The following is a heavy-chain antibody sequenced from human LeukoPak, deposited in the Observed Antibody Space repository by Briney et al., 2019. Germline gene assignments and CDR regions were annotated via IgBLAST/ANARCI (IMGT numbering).Heavy chain of an antibody. D-gene: IGHD1-26*01. CDR3: ARARGGGSYRGYYFDY. Sequence: SQTLSLTCTGSGGSISSGSYYWSWIRQPAGKGLEWIERIYTSGSTNYNPSLKSRVTISVHTSKNQFSLKLSSVTAADTAVYYGARARGGGSYRGYYFDYWGQGTLVTVSS. J-gene: IGHJ4*02. CDR2: IYTSGST. CDR1: GGSISSGSYY. V-gene: IGHV4-61*02.